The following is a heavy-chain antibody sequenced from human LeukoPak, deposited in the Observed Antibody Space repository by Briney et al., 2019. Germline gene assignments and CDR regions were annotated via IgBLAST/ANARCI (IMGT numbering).Heavy chain of an antibody. CDR2: ISYDGGNK. CDR3: AKDLGYSGSYIDC. D-gene: IGHD1-26*01. Sequence: GRTLRLSCAASGFTFSSYVMHWVRQAPGKGLEWVAFISYDGGNKYYADSVKGRFTISRDNSKNTLYLQMNSLRTEDTAVYYCAKDLGYSGSYIDCWGQGTLVTVSS. V-gene: IGHV3-30*18. J-gene: IGHJ4*02. CDR1: GFTFSSYV.